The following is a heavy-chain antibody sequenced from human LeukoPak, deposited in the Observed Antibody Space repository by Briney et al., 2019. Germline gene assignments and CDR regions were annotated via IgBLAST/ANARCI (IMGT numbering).Heavy chain of an antibody. CDR1: GHSVSTNTAA. V-gene: IGHV6-1*01. Sequence: SQTLSLTCAISGHSVSTNTAAWSWIRQSPSIGLEWLGRTYYRSKWYSDYAVSVRGRITIDPDTSKNQFSLQLTSVTPEDTAVYYCVRYTGWFYFDYWGQGTLVTVSS. J-gene: IGHJ4*02. CDR3: VRYTGWFYFDY. D-gene: IGHD6-19*01. CDR2: TYYRSKWYS.